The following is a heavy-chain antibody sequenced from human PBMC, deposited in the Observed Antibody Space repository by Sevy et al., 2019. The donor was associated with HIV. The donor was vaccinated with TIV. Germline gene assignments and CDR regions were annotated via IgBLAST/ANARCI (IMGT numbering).Heavy chain of an antibody. J-gene: IGHJ4*02. V-gene: IGHV3-9*01. CDR2: INWDGSEK. CDR1: GFSFNDYA. CDR3: ARGGFYFGSEDYYGKAGYDS. Sequence: GGSLRLSCATSGFSFNDYAMHWVRQAPGKGLEWVSGINWDGSEKDYADSVEGRFTISRKYDKKSLYLQMSSLRREDTALYFCARGGFYFGSEDYYGKAGYDSWGPGTVVTVSS. D-gene: IGHD3-10*01.